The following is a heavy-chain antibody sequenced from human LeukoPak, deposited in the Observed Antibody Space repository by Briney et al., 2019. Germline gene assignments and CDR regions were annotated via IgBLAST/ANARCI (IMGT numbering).Heavy chain of an antibody. CDR2: IGGGATT. Sequence: PGGSLRLSCAASGFTFSNYVMSWVRQAPGKGLEWVSAIGGGATTYYADYVKGRFTISRDNSKNTLYLQMNSLRAEDTAIYYCAKAGRLQAVAGWIDYCGQGTLVTVS. D-gene: IGHD6-19*01. V-gene: IGHV3-23*01. CDR3: AKAGRLQAVAGWIDY. CDR1: GFTFSNYV. J-gene: IGHJ4*02.